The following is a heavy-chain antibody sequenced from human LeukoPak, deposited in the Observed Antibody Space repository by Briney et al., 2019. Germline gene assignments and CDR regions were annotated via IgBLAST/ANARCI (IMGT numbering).Heavy chain of an antibody. D-gene: IGHD4-23*01. CDR3: ARRAGGYSHPYDY. Sequence: GGSLRLSCAASGFTFSSYAMHWVRQAPGKGLEWVSLIYSGGSTYYADSVKGRFTISRDNSKNTLYLQMNSLRAEDTAVYYCARRAGGYSHPYDYWGQGTLVTVSS. CDR1: GFTFSSYA. J-gene: IGHJ4*02. V-gene: IGHV3-53*01. CDR2: IYSGGST.